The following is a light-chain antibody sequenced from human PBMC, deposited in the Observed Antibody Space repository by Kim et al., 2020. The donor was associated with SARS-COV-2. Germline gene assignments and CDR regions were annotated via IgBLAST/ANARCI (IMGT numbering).Light chain of an antibody. J-gene: IGKJ4*01. CDR2: GAS. V-gene: IGKV3-15*01. Sequence: SPGERALRTGGAGRGVKNNVEWYKHKPGEGPRDLIYGASTRGTGISDRGSGGGAGAEFSLTIRSVQCEDIAVYYCQQYKDWPLLTFGGGTKMEIK. CDR3: QQYKDWPLLT. CDR1: RGVKNN.